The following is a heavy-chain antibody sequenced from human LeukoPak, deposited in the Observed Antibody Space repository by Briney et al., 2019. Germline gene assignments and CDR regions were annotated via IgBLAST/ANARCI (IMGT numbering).Heavy chain of an antibody. CDR1: GFTFTSSA. D-gene: IGHD6-19*01. CDR2: IVVGSGNT. CDR3: AAARESPRYSSGWYGFDP. Sequence: SVKVSCKASGFTFTSSAMQWVRQARGQRLEWIGWIVVGSGNTNYAQKFQERVTITRDMSTSTAYMELSSLRPEDTAVYYCAAARESPRYSSGWYGFDPWGQGTLVTVSS. V-gene: IGHV1-58*02. J-gene: IGHJ5*02.